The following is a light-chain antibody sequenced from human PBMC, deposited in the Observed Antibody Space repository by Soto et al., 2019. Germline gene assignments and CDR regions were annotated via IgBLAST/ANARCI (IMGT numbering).Light chain of an antibody. CDR1: QRITNNF. V-gene: IGKV3-20*01. Sequence: EIVLTQSPGTLSLSPGERATLSCRASQRITNNFLAWFQQKPGLAPRLLIHGASTRASGVPDRFSGGGSGTHFVLTISRLEPEDFAVYYCQQYGRSPFTFGQGTKLQIK. CDR2: GAS. J-gene: IGKJ2*01. CDR3: QQYGRSPFT.